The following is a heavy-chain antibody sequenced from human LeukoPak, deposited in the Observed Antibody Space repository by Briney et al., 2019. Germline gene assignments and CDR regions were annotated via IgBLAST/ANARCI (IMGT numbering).Heavy chain of an antibody. CDR1: GGSFSGYY. J-gene: IGHJ3*02. V-gene: IGHV4-34*01. CDR2: INHSGST. CDR3: ARSSMIVVVIRRRGAFDI. D-gene: IGHD3-22*01. Sequence: PSGTLSLTCAVYGGSFSGYYWSWIRQPPGKGLEWIGEINHSGSTNYNPSLKSRVTISVDTSKNQFSLKLSSVTAADTAVYYCARSSMIVVVIRRRGAFDIWGQGTMVTVSS.